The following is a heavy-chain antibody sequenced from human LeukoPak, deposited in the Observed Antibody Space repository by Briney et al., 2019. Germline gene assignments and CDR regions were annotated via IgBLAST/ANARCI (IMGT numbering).Heavy chain of an antibody. D-gene: IGHD2-15*01. J-gene: IGHJ4*02. CDR1: GYTFTSYG. CDR2: ISAYNGNT. CDR3: ARVVWDIVVVVAATLDY. V-gene: IGHV1-18*01. Sequence: ASVKVSCKASGYTFTSYGISWVRQAPGQGLEWMGWISAYNGNTNYAQKLQGRVTMTTDTSTGTAYMELRSLRSDDTAVYYCARVVWDIVVVVAATLDYWGQGTLVTVSS.